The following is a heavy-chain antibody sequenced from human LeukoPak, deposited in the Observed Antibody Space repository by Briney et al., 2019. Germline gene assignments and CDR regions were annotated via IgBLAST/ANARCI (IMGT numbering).Heavy chain of an antibody. Sequence: GGSLRLSCAASGFTFTSYSMNWVRQAPGKGLEWVSTISGGGGSTYYADSVKGRFTIYRDNPENTLYLQMNTLRAEDTAVYYCTKTGGPWDWGQGTLVTVSS. CDR1: GFTFTSYS. CDR2: ISGGGGST. CDR3: TKTGGPWD. V-gene: IGHV3-23*01. D-gene: IGHD7-27*01. J-gene: IGHJ4*02.